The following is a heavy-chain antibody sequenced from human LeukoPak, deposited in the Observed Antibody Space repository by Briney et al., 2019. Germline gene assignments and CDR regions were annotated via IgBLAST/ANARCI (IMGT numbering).Heavy chain of an antibody. J-gene: IGHJ4*02. CDR2: ISYDGLDK. Sequence: GGSLRLSCAASGFTFSRCAMHWVRQAPGKGLEWVAVISYDGLDKKYADSVKGRFTISRDNSKNTLYLQMNSLRAEDTAVYYCASHPGGYSGYDCLRLFAYWGQGTLVTVSS. V-gene: IGHV3-30*01. CDR3: ASHPGGYSGYDCLRLFAY. CDR1: GFTFSRCA. D-gene: IGHD5-12*01.